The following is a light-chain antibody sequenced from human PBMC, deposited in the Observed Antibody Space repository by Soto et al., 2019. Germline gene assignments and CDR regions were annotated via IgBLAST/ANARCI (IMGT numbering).Light chain of an antibody. V-gene: IGKV1-27*01. CDR3: QMRFT. J-gene: IGKJ3*01. CDR1: QGISNY. CDR2: AAS. Sequence: DIPMTQSPSSLSASVGDRVTITCRASQGISNYLAWYQQKPGQVPRLLIYAASTLQAGAPSRFSGSGSGTDFTITISGRQAEEVVVYRCQMRFTFGPGTKVDIK.